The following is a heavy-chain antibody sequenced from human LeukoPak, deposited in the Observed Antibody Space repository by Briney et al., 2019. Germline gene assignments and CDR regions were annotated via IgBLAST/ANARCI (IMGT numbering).Heavy chain of an antibody. V-gene: IGHV7-4-1*02. CDR3: ARDHETILRYFDWLARRVAFDI. D-gene: IGHD3-9*01. Sequence: ASVKVSCKASGYTFTSYAMNWVRQAPGQGLEWVGWINTNTGNPTYAQGFTGRFVFSLDTSVSTAYLQISSLKAEDTAVYYCARDHETILRYFDWLARRVAFDIWGQGTMVTVSS. CDR1: GYTFTSYA. J-gene: IGHJ3*02. CDR2: INTNTGNP.